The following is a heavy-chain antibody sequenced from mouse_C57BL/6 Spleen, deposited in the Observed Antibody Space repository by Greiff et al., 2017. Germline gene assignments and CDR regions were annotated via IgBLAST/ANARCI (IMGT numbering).Heavy chain of an antibody. CDR1: EYEFPSHD. V-gene: IGHV5-2*01. CDR2: INSDGGST. CDR3: ARQGLGQGFAY. D-gene: IGHD4-1*01. J-gene: IGHJ3*01. Sequence: DVMLVESGGGLVQPGESLKLSCESNEYEFPSHDMSWVRKTPEKRLELVAAINSDGGSTYYPDTMERRFIISRDNTKTTLYLQMSSLRSEDTALYYCARQGLGQGFAYWGQGTLVTVSA.